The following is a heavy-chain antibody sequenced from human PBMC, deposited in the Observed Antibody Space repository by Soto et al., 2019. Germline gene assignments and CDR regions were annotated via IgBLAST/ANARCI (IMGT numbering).Heavy chain of an antibody. D-gene: IGHD3-16*01. J-gene: IGHJ3*02. V-gene: IGHV4-39*01. CDR3: ARQTYLTYFDI. CDR2: VYHNGSP. Sequence: PSETLSLTCTVSRGSIQSSTYYWGWIRQPPGKGLEWIGTVYHNGSPYFNPSLKSRLTLSADPSQNQFSLRLASVTAADTAVYYCARQTYLTYFDIWGQGTVVTVSS. CDR1: RGSIQSSTYY.